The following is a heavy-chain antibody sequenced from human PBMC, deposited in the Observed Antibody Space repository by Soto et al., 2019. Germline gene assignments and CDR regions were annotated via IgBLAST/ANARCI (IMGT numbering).Heavy chain of an antibody. CDR3: ATSRNVYGDLIYFYYYGMDV. CDR2: FIPMFGTA. Sequence: QVQLVQSGAEVKKPGSSAKVSCKASGGTFSNYAINWMRQAPGQGLEWMGGFIPMFGTANYAQNFQGRVTSTADKSTSTAYMELSSLRSEDTAVYYCATSRNVYGDLIYFYYYGMDVWCQGTTVTVSS. V-gene: IGHV1-69*06. D-gene: IGHD4-17*01. CDR1: GGTFSNYA. J-gene: IGHJ6*02.